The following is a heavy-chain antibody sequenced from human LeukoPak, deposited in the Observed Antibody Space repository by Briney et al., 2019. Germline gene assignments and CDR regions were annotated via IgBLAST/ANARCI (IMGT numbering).Heavy chain of an antibody. V-gene: IGHV3-30-3*01. CDR1: GFTFSNYV. D-gene: IGHD4/OR15-4a*01. J-gene: IGHJ4*02. Sequence: GGSLRLSCAASGFTFSNYVIHWVRQAPGKGLEWVAVISYDGSKKYYADSVKGRFTISRDNSKNTLYLQMNSLRAEDTAVYYCARRAGAYSHPYDYWGQGTLVTVSS. CDR3: ARRAGAYSHPYDY. CDR2: ISYDGSKK.